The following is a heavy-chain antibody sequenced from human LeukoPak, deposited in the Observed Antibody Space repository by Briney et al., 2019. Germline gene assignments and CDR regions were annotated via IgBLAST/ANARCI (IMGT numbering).Heavy chain of an antibody. J-gene: IGHJ6*02. CDR3: ARGLSSGWSVFYYYYGMDV. Sequence: ASVKVSCKASGYTFTSYGIGWVRQAPGQGLEWMGWISAYNGNTNYAQKLQGRVTMTTDTSTSTAYMELRSLRSDDTAVYYCARGLSSGWSVFYYYYGMDVWGQGTTVTVSS. D-gene: IGHD6-19*01. V-gene: IGHV1-18*01. CDR1: GYTFTSYG. CDR2: ISAYNGNT.